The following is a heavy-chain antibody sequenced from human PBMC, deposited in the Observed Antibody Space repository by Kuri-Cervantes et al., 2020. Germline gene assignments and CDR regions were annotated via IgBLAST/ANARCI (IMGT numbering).Heavy chain of an antibody. D-gene: IGHD3-10*01. CDR1: GYTFTGYY. Sequence: ASVKVSCKASGYTFTGYYMHWVRQAPGQGLEWMGWINPNSGGTNYAQKFQGRVTVTRDTSISTAYMELSRLRSDDTAVYYCARESTMVRGVIIKVLGWFDPWGQGTLVTVSS. CDR2: INPNSGGT. V-gene: IGHV1-2*02. J-gene: IGHJ5*02. CDR3: ARESTMVRGVIIKVLGWFDP.